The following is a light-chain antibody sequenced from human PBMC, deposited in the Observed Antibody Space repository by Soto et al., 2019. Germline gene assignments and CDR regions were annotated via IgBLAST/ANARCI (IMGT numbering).Light chain of an antibody. V-gene: IGLV1-47*01. CDR2: RNN. Sequence: QSVLTQPPSASGTPGQRVTISCSGSSSNIGVNYVYWYQQLPGTAPKLLIYRNNQRPSGVPARCSGSKSGTSASLAISGLRSEDEADYYCAAWDDSMSGRVFGGGTKLTVL. J-gene: IGLJ3*02. CDR3: AAWDDSMSGRV. CDR1: SSNIGVNY.